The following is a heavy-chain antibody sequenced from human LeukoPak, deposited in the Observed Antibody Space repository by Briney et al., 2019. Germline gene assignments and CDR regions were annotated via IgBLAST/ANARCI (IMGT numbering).Heavy chain of an antibody. CDR2: IDTSDAYT. J-gene: IGHJ3*02. Sequence: GESLQISGKASGSSFTSYWSNGVRKVPGKGLEGMGRIDTSDAYTNYSPSFQGHVTISGDKSISTAYLQWSSLKASDTAMYYCARNRGYCSSTSCSADDAFDIWGQGTMVTVSS. CDR3: ARNRGYCSSTSCSADDAFDI. V-gene: IGHV5-10-1*01. CDR1: GSSFTSYW. D-gene: IGHD2-2*01.